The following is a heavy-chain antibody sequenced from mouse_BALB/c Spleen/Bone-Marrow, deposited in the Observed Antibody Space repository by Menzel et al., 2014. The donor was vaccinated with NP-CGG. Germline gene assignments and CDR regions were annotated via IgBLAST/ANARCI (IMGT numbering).Heavy chain of an antibody. Sequence: EVQLVESGGGLVKPGGSLKLSCAASGFAFSCYDMSWVRQTPEKRLEWVAYISSGGGSTYYPDTVKGRFTISRDNAKNTLYLQMSSLKSEDTAMYYCARPLYYYGSSPFYAMDYWGQGTSVTVSS. J-gene: IGHJ4*01. D-gene: IGHD1-1*01. CDR3: ARPLYYYGSSPFYAMDY. CDR2: ISSGGGST. V-gene: IGHV5-12-1*01. CDR1: GFAFSCYD.